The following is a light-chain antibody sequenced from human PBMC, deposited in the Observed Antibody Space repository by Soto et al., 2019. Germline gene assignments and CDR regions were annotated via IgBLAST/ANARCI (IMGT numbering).Light chain of an antibody. J-gene: IGKJ1*01. CDR1: QSVSSNY. CDR2: GAS. CDR3: HQYANSPPT. Sequence: EMALTQSPGTLSLSPGERATLSCRATQSVSSNYLAWYQQKPGQAPRLLIYGASTRATGIPDRFSGSGAGTDFTLTISRPEPEDCAVYYCHQYANSPPTFVQGTKVEIK. V-gene: IGKV3-20*01.